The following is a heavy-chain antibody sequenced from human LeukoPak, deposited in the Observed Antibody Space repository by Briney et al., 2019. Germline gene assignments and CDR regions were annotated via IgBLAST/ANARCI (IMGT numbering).Heavy chain of an antibody. CDR3: ARRYRANSSSWSGWFWSTPYYYYGMDV. CDR2: MNPNSGNT. CDR1: GYTFTIYD. D-gene: IGHD6-13*01. J-gene: IGHJ6*02. V-gene: IGHV1-8*01. Sequence: ASVTVSFKASGYTFTIYDINWVRQATGQGLEWMGWMNPNSGNTGYAQKFQGRVTMTRNTSISTAYMELSSLRSEDTAVYYCARRYRANSSSWSGWFWSTPYYYYGMDVWGQGTTVTVSS.